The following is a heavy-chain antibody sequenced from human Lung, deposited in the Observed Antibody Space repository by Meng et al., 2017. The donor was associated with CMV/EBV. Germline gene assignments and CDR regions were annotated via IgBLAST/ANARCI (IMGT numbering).Heavy chain of an antibody. V-gene: IGHV1-18*01. D-gene: IGHD3-3*01. CDR3: ARDPIRVLRFLEWNYYYYGMDV. CDR1: GYTFTSYG. Sequence: ASVKVSCKASGYTFTSYGISWVRQAPGQGLEWMGWISAYNGNTNYAQKLQGRVTMTTDISTSTAYMELRSLRSDDTAVYYCARDPIRVLRFLEWNYYYYGMDVWGQGXTVTVSS. CDR2: ISAYNGNT. J-gene: IGHJ6*02.